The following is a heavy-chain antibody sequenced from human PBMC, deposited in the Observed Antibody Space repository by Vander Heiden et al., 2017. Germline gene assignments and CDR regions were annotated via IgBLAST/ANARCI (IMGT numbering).Heavy chain of an antibody. J-gene: IGHJ6*02. Sequence: QVQLVEPGGGLVKPAGSVRLSCAASGLTFSDYYMSWIRQAPEKGLEWVSYISGSSSYTNNADSVKGRFTISRDNAKNSLYLQMNSLRAEDTAVYYCARGGLITFGGVTGCMDVWGQGTTVTVSS. CDR2: ISGSSSYT. CDR1: GLTFSDYY. D-gene: IGHD3-16*01. CDR3: ARGGLITFGGVTGCMDV. V-gene: IGHV3-11*06.